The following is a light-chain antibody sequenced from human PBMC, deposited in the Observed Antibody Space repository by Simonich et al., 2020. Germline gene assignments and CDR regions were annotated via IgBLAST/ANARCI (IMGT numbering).Light chain of an antibody. CDR1: SSDGGGYNY. J-gene: IGLJ3*02. V-gene: IGLV2-11*01. CDR2: DVS. CDR3: CSYAGSYTFV. Sequence: QSALTQPRSVSGSPGQSVTISCTGTSSDGGGYNYVSWYQQHPGNAPKLMLYDVSQLPSGVPDIFSGSKSGNTASLTISGLQAEDEADYYCCSYAGSYTFVFGGGTKLTVL.